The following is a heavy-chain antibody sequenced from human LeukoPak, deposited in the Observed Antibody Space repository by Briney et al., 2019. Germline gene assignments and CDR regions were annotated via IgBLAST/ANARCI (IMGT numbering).Heavy chain of an antibody. CDR2: IYYSGST. J-gene: IGHJ4*02. V-gene: IGHV4-30-4*01. Sequence: SWIRQPPGKGLEWIGYIYYSGSTYYNPSLKSRVTISVDTSKNQFSLKLSSVTAADTAVYYCARGREVGGDLDYWGQGTLVTVSS. D-gene: IGHD3-16*01. CDR3: ARGREVGGDLDY.